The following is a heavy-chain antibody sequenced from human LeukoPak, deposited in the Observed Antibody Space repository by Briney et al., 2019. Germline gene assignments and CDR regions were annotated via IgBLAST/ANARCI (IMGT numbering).Heavy chain of an antibody. CDR1: GFTFSSYS. Sequence: TGGFLRLSCAASGFTFSSYSMNWVRQAPGKGLEWVSSISSSSSYIYYADSVKGRFTISRDNAKNSLYLQMNSLRAEDTAVYYCARDWRELLIPDAFDIWGQGTMVTVSS. CDR2: ISSSSSYI. V-gene: IGHV3-21*01. J-gene: IGHJ3*02. CDR3: ARDWRELLIPDAFDI. D-gene: IGHD1-26*01.